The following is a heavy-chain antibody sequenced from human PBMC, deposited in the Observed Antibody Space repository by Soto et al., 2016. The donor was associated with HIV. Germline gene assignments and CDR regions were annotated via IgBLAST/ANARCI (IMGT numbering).Heavy chain of an antibody. CDR1: EFTFSGYN. V-gene: IGHV3-48*01. CDR3: ARRSNTVNPVYWYFDL. J-gene: IGHJ2*01. Sequence: EVQLVESGGGLVQPGGSLRLSCAASEFTFSGYNMNWVRQAPGKGLEWVSYISSSSSTKYYADSVKGRFTISRDNAKNSLFLQMNSLRAEDTALYYCARRSNTVNPVYWYFDLWGRGTLVTVSX. CDR2: ISSSSSTK. D-gene: IGHD4-17*01.